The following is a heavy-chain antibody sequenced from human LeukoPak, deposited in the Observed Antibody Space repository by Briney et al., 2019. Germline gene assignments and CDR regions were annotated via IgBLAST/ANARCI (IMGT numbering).Heavy chain of an antibody. D-gene: IGHD6-19*01. CDR2: IYGGRST. Sequence: PGGSLRLSCAASGVTVSNNFMSWVRQAPGKGLEWVSVIYGGRSTYYADSVKGRFTISRDTSKKTLYLQMNSLRAEDTAVYCASWPGGWYGEDSWGQGTLVTVSS. CDR3: ASWPGGWYGEDS. J-gene: IGHJ4*02. V-gene: IGHV3-53*01. CDR1: GVTVSNNF.